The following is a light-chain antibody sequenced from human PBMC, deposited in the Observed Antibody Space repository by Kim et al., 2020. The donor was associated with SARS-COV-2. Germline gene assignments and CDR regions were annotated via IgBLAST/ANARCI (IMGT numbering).Light chain of an antibody. CDR3: NSRDTNDIVL. Sequence: VALGQKVRITCQGDSLRSYYATWYQQKPGQAPILLIYGKNNRPSGIPERFSGSSSGNTASLTITGTQAGDEADYYCNSRDTNDIVLFGGGTQLTVL. J-gene: IGLJ2*01. CDR1: SLRSYY. V-gene: IGLV3-19*01. CDR2: GKN.